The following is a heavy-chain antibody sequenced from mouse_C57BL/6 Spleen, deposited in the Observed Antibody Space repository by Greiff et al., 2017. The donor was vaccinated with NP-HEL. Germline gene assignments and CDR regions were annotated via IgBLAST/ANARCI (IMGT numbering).Heavy chain of an antibody. V-gene: IGHV14-4*01. CDR3: TTSGITTVVATEYFDY. D-gene: IGHD1-1*01. J-gene: IGHJ2*01. Sequence: EVQLQQSGAELVRPGASVKLSCTASGFNIKDDYMHWVKQRPEQGLEWIGWIDPENGDTEYASQFQGKATITADTSSNTAYLQLSSLTSEDTAVYYCTTSGITTVVATEYFDYWGQGTTLTVSS. CDR1: GFNIKDDY. CDR2: IDPENGDT.